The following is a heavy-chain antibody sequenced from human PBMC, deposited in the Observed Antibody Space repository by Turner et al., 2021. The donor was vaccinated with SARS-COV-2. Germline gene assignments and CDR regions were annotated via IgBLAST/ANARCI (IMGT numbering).Heavy chain of an antibody. CDR2: IYYSGST. V-gene: IGHV4-39*01. CDR1: GGSISSSSYY. D-gene: IGHD1-26*01. Sequence: QLQLQESGPGLVKTSETLSLPCTVSGGSISSSSYYWGWIRQPPGKGLEWIGYIYYSGSTYYNPSLKSRVTISVDTSKNQFSLKLSSVTAADTAVYYCARHSPELRGDYFDYWGQGTLVTVSS. CDR3: ARHSPELRGDYFDY. J-gene: IGHJ4*02.